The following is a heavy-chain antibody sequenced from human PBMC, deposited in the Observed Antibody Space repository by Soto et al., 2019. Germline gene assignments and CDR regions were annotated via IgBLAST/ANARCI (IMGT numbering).Heavy chain of an antibody. CDR2: ISYDGSNK. Sequence: QVQLVESGGGVVQPGRSLRLSCAASGFTFSSYAMHWVRQAPGKGLEWVAVISYDGSNKYYADSVKGRFTISRDNSKNTLYLQMNSRRAKDTAVYYCARDREVVTAIDINEFDYWGQGTLVTVSS. CDR3: ARDREVVTAIDINEFDY. J-gene: IGHJ4*02. V-gene: IGHV3-30-3*01. D-gene: IGHD2-21*02. CDR1: GFTFSSYA.